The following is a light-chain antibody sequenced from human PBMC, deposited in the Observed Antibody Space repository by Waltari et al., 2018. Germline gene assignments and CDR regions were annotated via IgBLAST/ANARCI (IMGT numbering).Light chain of an antibody. Sequence: WYQQHPGKATKLIIHGVNGRPSGVSNRFSGSKSGNTASLTISGLQAEDEAVFYCSSYTSRATRVFGGGTKVTVL. CDR3: SSYTSRATRV. J-gene: IGLJ3*02. V-gene: IGLV2-14*03. CDR2: GVN.